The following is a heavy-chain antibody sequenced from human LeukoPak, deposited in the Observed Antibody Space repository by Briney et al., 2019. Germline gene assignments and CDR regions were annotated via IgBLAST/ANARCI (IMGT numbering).Heavy chain of an antibody. CDR2: ISGTGGST. J-gene: IGHJ4*02. CDR1: GFTFSSYA. D-gene: IGHD6-13*01. CDR3: AKDSYSKGDF. Sequence: GGSLRLSCAASGFTFSSYALTWVRQAPGKGLEWVSAISGTGGSTYYADSVKGRFTISRDNSKNTLYLQMNSLRAEDTAVYYCAKDSYSKGDFWGQGVLVTVSS. V-gene: IGHV3-23*01.